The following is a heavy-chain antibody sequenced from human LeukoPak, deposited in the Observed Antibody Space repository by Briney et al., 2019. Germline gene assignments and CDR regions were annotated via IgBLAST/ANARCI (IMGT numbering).Heavy chain of an antibody. Sequence: SETLSLTCTVSGGSISSYYWNWIRQPAGKGLEWIGRIHTSESTNYNPSLKSRVTMSVDTSKNKFSLKLSSVTAADTAVYYCARVICSGGSCRFDYWGQGTLVTVSS. CDR1: GGSISSYY. CDR2: IHTSEST. J-gene: IGHJ4*02. D-gene: IGHD2-15*01. V-gene: IGHV4-4*07. CDR3: ARVICSGGSCRFDY.